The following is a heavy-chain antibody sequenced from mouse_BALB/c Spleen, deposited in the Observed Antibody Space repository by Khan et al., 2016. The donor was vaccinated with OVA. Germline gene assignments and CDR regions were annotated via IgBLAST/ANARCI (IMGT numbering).Heavy chain of an antibody. CDR3: AKELWSYYYAVDY. CDR2: ILTDSST. Sequence: VQLQESGPGLVTPSQTLSITCTVSGYSLTSYGVHWVLQPPGKGLEWLGVILTDSSTTYNSALMSRLIIIKEHSYSQVFLILNSLQTDDTAMYYCAKELWSYYYAVDYWGQGTSVTVSS. J-gene: IGHJ4*01. V-gene: IGHV2-9*02. CDR1: GYSLTSYG. D-gene: IGHD1-1*02.